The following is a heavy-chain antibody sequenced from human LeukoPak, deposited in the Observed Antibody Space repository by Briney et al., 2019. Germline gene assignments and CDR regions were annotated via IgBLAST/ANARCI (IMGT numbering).Heavy chain of an antibody. J-gene: IGHJ6*02. V-gene: IGHV3-23*05. CDR2: IKSTGSST. D-gene: IGHD5-18*01. Sequence: GGSLRLSCAASGFTFSSYAMSWVRQAPGKGLEWVSSIKSTGSSTYYGDAVKGRFSISRDNSKSTLYLLLKSLRAEDTAVYYCGKFQSDSGMVSVYYYGMDVWGQGTTVTVSS. CDR1: GFTFSSYA. CDR3: GKFQSDSGMVSVYYYGMDV.